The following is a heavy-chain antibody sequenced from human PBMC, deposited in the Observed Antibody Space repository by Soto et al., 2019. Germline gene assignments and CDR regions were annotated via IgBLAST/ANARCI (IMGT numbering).Heavy chain of an antibody. J-gene: IGHJ6*02. CDR3: AKSPRYYDFWSGPPYYYGMDV. D-gene: IGHD3-3*01. Sequence: GGSLRLSCAASGFTFSSYAMSWVRQAPGKGLEWVSAISGSGGSTYYADSVKGRFTISRDNSKNTLYLQMNSLSAEDTAVYYCAKSPRYYDFWSGPPYYYGMDVWGQGTTVTV. V-gene: IGHV3-23*01. CDR1: GFTFSSYA. CDR2: ISGSGGST.